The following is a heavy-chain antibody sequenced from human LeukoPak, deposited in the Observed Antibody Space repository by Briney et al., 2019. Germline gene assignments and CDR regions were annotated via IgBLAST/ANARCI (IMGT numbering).Heavy chain of an antibody. Sequence: ASVKVSCKASGYTFTSYGISWVRQAPGQGLEWMGWISADNGNTNYAQKLQGRVTMTTDTSTSTAYMELRSLRSDDTAVYYCARAEGGYYYYYMDVWGKGTTVTVSS. CDR3: ARAEGGYYYYYMDV. CDR2: ISADNGNT. D-gene: IGHD1-14*01. CDR1: GYTFTSYG. V-gene: IGHV1-18*01. J-gene: IGHJ6*03.